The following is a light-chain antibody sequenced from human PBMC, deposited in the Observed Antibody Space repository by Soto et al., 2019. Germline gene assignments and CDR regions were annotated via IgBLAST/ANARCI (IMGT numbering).Light chain of an antibody. CDR3: SSYTSSSLVV. J-gene: IGLJ2*01. CDR1: SSDVGGYNY. V-gene: IGLV2-14*01. Sequence: QSALTQPASVSGSPGQSITISCTGTSSDVGGYNYVSWYQQHPGKAPKLMIYEVSNRPSGVSNRFSGSKSGNTASLTISGIQAEDEDDYYCSSYTSSSLVVFGGGTKLTVL. CDR2: EVS.